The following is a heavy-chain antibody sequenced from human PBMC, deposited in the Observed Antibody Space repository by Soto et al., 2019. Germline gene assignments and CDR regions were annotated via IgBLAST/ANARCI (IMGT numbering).Heavy chain of an antibody. Sequence: GGSLRLSCAASGFTFSSYGMHWVRQAPGKGLEWVAVISYDGSNKYYADSVKGRFTISRDNSKNTLYLQMNSLRAEDTAVYYCANQGGAAAGIRAFDIWGQGTMVTVSS. CDR1: GFTFSSYG. J-gene: IGHJ3*02. V-gene: IGHV3-30*18. CDR2: ISYDGSNK. D-gene: IGHD6-13*01. CDR3: ANQGGAAAGIRAFDI.